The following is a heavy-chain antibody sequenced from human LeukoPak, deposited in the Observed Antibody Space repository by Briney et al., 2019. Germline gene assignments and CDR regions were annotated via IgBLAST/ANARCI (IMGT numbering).Heavy chain of an antibody. CDR3: ARAGYCSSTSCYSQDYYYGMDV. D-gene: IGHD2-2*01. CDR2: IIPILGIA. CDR1: GGTFSSYA. J-gene: IGHJ6*02. Sequence: SMKVSCKASGGTFSSYAISWVRQAPGQGLKWMGRIIPILGIANYAQKFQGRVTITADKSTSTAYMELSSLRSEDTAVYYCARAGYCSSTSCYSQDYYYGMDVWGQGTTVTVSS. V-gene: IGHV1-69*04.